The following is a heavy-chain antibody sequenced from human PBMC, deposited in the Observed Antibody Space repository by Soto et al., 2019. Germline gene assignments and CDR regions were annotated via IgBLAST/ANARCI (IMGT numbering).Heavy chain of an antibody. CDR1: GFTLSDYY. V-gene: IGHV3-74*01. CDR2: ISNDGSNT. Sequence: EVLLVESGGGLVQPGGSLRLSCAASGFTLSDYYMHWARQAPGKGLVWVSRISNDGSNTDYADSVKGRFTISRDNAKNTMHLQMNSLRAEDTAVYYCARVPDCSSSGCYSYFDIWGQGTLVTVSS. D-gene: IGHD2-2*01. CDR3: ARVPDCSSSGCYSYFDI. J-gene: IGHJ4*02.